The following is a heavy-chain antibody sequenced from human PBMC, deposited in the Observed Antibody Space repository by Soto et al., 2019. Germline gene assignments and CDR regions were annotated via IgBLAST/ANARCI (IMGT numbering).Heavy chain of an antibody. CDR2: ISAHNGNP. CDR1: GYDFTTYG. D-gene: IGHD1-1*01. J-gene: IGHJ4*02. Sequence: QVHLVQSGAEVKKPGASVKVSCKGSGYDFTTYGITWVRHAPGQGLEWMGWISAHNGNPNYAQKLQGRVTVTRDTSTSTAYMELRSLRSDVTAVYYCARGRYGDYWGQGALVTVSS. CDR3: ARGRYGDY. V-gene: IGHV1-18*01.